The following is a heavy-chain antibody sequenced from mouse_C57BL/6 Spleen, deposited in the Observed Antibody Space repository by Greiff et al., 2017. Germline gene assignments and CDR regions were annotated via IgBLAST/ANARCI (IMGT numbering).Heavy chain of an antibody. Sequence: EVKLVESGGGLVKPGGSLKLSCAASGFTFSSYTMSWVRQTPEKRLEWVATISGGGGNTYYPDRVKGRFTISSYNAKNTLYLRMSSLRSEDTAWYYCASRKWFAYWGQGTLVTVSA. CDR1: GFTFSSYT. J-gene: IGHJ3*01. CDR3: ASRKWFAY. V-gene: IGHV5-9*01. CDR2: ISGGGGNT.